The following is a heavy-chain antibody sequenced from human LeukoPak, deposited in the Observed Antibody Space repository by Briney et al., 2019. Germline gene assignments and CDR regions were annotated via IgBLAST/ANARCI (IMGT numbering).Heavy chain of an antibody. D-gene: IGHD4-11*01. J-gene: IGHJ4*02. V-gene: IGHV4-59*08. CDR2: IYYSGTT. CDR3: ARLGYSSYEFDY. CDR1: GGSISSYY. Sequence: SETLSLTCTVSGGSISSYYWSWIRQPPGKGLEWIGYIYYSGTTDYNPSLKSRVTISVDTSKNQFSLRLSSVTAADTAVYYCARLGYSSYEFDYWGRGTLVTVSS.